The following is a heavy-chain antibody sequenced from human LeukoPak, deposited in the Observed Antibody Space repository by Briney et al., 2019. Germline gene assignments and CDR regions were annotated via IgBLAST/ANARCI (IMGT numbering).Heavy chain of an antibody. Sequence: GGSLSLSCVASGFIVSSDYMSWVRQAPGKGLEWVSVIYSGGRTYYADSVKGRFTISRDNSKNTLYLQMNSLRAEDTAVYYCARGNSGSSYVEYYYGMDVWGQGTTVTASS. CDR2: IYSGGRT. J-gene: IGHJ6*02. CDR1: GFIVSSDY. D-gene: IGHD1-26*01. CDR3: ARGNSGSSYVEYYYGMDV. V-gene: IGHV3-53*01.